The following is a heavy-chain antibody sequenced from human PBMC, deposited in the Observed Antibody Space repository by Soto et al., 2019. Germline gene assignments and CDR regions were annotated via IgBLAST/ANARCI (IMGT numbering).Heavy chain of an antibody. Sequence: QVQLQESGPGLVKPSQTLSLTCTVSGGSISSGDYYWSWIRQPPGKGLEWIGYIYYGGSTYYNPALTSRVSISVATPEAPFSMKLRSVTAGDTDVYDCASDSSGYTFYDCWGQGTLVTVSS. CDR3: ASDSSGYTFYDC. CDR1: GGSISSGDYY. CDR2: IYYGGST. D-gene: IGHD5-18*01. J-gene: IGHJ4*02. V-gene: IGHV4-30-4*01.